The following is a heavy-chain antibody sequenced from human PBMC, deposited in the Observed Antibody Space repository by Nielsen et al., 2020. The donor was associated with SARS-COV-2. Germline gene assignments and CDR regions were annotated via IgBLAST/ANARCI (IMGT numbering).Heavy chain of an antibody. D-gene: IGHD1-26*01. CDR1: GYSFTSYW. CDR3: ARSTAYYSGSYHPVDY. CDR2: IDPSDSYT. Sequence: GESLKISCQGSGYSFTSYWISWVRQMPGKGLEWMGRIDPSDSYTNYSPSFQGHVTISADKSISTAYLQWSSLKASDTAMYYCARSTAYYSGSYHPVDYWGQGTLVTVSS. J-gene: IGHJ4*02. V-gene: IGHV5-10-1*01.